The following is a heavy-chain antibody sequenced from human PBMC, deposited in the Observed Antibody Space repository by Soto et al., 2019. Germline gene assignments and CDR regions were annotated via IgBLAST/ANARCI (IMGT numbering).Heavy chain of an antibody. V-gene: IGHV1-69*13. J-gene: IGHJ5*02. CDR2: IIPIFGTA. CDR1: GGTFSSYA. CDR3: ARTYTGLGLRGLNRFDP. D-gene: IGHD3-10*01. Sequence: SVKVSCKASGGTFSSYAISWVRQAPGQGLEWMGGIIPIFGTANYAQKFQGRVTITADESTSTAYMELSSLRSEDTAVYYCARTYTGLGLRGLNRFDPWGQGTLVTVSS.